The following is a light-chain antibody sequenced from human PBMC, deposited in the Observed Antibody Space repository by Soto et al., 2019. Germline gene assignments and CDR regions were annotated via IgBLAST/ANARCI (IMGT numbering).Light chain of an antibody. Sequence: QSALTQPASVSGSPGQSITISCTGTSSDVGGYNYVSWYQQHPGKAPKLIIYEVSNRPSGVSNRFSGSKSGNTASLTISGLQAEXEADYYCNSYTSKSTGVFGTGTKLTVL. J-gene: IGLJ1*01. CDR1: SSDVGGYNY. CDR3: NSYTSKSTGV. CDR2: EVS. V-gene: IGLV2-14*01.